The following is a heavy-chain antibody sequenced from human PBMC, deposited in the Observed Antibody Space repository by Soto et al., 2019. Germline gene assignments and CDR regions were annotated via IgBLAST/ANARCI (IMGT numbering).Heavy chain of an antibody. V-gene: IGHV3-30*18. J-gene: IGHJ5*02. CDR1: GFTFSSYG. D-gene: IGHD3-3*01. CDR3: AKGGYDFWSGYPHKNNWFDP. CDR2: ISYDGSNK. Sequence: VQLVESGGGVVQPGRSLRLSCAASGFTFSSYGMHWVRQAPGKGLEWVAVISYDGSNKYYADSVKGRFTISRDNSKNTLYLQMNSLRAEDTAVYYCAKGGYDFWSGYPHKNNWFDPWGQGTLVTVSS.